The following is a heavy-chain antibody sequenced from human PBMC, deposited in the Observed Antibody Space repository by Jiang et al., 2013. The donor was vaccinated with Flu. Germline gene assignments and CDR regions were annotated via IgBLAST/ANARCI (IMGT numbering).Heavy chain of an antibody. V-gene: IGHV3-64D*06. CDR3: VKGAWIQLWSPFDC. Sequence: VQLVESGGGLVQPGGSLRLSCSASGFTFSSYAMHWVRQAPGKGLEYVSAISSNGGSTYYADSVKGRFTISRDNSKNTLYLQMSSLRAEDTAVYYCVKGAWIQLWSPFDCWGQGTLVTVSS. CDR1: GFTFSSYA. J-gene: IGHJ4*02. D-gene: IGHD5-18*01. CDR2: ISSNGGST.